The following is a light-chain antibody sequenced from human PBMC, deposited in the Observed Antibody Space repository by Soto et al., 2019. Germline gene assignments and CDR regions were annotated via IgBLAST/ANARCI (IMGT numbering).Light chain of an antibody. V-gene: IGLV1-47*02. CDR2: SNN. J-gene: IGLJ2*01. CDR1: RSNIGSNY. CDR3: ASWDDSLSGHVV. Sequence: QSVLTQPPSASGTPGQRVTPACSGSRSNIGSNYVYWYQQLPGTAPKLLIYSNNQRPSGVPDRFSGSKSVTSASLAISGLRSEYEADYYCASWDDSLSGHVVFGGGTKVTVL.